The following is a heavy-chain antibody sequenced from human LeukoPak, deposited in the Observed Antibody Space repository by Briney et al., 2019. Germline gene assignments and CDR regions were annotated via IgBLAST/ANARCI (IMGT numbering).Heavy chain of an antibody. CDR2: ISSSSSYI. CDR1: GFTFSSYS. J-gene: IGHJ4*02. Sequence: GGSLRLSCAASGFTFSSYSMNWVRQAPGKGLEWVSSISSSSSYIYYADSVKGRFTISRDNAKNSLYLQMNSLRAEDTAVYYCAIAAPYYDFWSGYPFDYWGQGTLVTVSS. D-gene: IGHD3-3*01. V-gene: IGHV3-21*04. CDR3: AIAAPYYDFWSGYPFDY.